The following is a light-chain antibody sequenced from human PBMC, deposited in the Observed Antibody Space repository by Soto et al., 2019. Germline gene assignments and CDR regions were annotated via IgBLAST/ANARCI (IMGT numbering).Light chain of an antibody. J-gene: IGKJ1*01. CDR2: FAS. CDR1: EPIDTY. V-gene: IGKV1-39*01. CDR3: QQDYNFPRT. Sequence: DIQMTQSPSSLSASVGDRVTITCRASEPIDTYLNWYQQKPGKAPRLLIYFASSLQSGVPVRFSGSGSGTDFTLTITSLQREDFSTYFCQQDYNFPRTFGLGTKLEIK.